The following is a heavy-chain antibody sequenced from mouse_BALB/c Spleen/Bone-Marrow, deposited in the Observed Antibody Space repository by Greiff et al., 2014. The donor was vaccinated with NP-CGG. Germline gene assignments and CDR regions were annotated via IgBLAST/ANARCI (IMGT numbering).Heavy chain of an antibody. CDR3: ASVEVHAMDY. Sequence: EVQLQQSGPGLVKPSQSLSLTCSVTGYSITSGYYWNWIRQFPGNKLEWLGYISYDGINHYNPSLTNRVSITRDTSKNQFFLKLNSVTTEDTATYYCASVEVHAMDYWGQGTSVTVSS. CDR2: ISYDGIN. V-gene: IGHV3-6*02. CDR1: GYSITSGYY. D-gene: IGHD2-14*01. J-gene: IGHJ4*01.